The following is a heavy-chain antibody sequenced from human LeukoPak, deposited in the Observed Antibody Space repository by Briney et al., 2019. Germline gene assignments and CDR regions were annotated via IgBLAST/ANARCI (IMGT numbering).Heavy chain of an antibody. CDR2: IKEDGTYT. D-gene: IGHD3-9*01. CDR3: ARDFDMGITPGDDFDF. V-gene: IGHV3-74*01. J-gene: IGHJ4*02. Sequence: TGGSLRLSCAASGFSFSKYRMHWVRQTPGEGLVWVARIKEDGTYTSYADSVKGRFTISRDNARNTVFLQMNSLRAEDTAVYYCARDFDMGITPGDDFDFWGQGTLVTVSS. CDR1: GFSFSKYR.